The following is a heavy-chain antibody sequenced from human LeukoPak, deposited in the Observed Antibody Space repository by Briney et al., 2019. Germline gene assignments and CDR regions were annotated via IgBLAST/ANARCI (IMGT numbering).Heavy chain of an antibody. CDR1: GFTFSSYS. Sequence: GGSLRLSCAASGFTFSSYSMNWVRQAPGKGLEWVSSISSSSSYIYYADSVKGRFTISRDNAKNSLYLQMNSLRAEDTAVYYYARRMHSGYVDYWGQGTLVTVSS. V-gene: IGHV3-21*01. CDR3: ARRMHSGYVDY. J-gene: IGHJ4*02. CDR2: ISSSSSYI. D-gene: IGHD1-26*01.